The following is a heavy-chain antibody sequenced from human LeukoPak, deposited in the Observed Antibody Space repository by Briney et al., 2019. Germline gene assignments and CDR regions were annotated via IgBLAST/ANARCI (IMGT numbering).Heavy chain of an antibody. V-gene: IGHV4-61*02. D-gene: IGHD3-10*01. CDR3: AKDQTSSDSGIYTCFDY. CDR1: GGSISSGSYY. CDR2: IYTSGST. J-gene: IGHJ4*02. Sequence: SETLSLTCTVSGGSISSGSYYWSWNRQPAGKGLEYTVRIYTSGSTNYNPSLKSRITISVDTSKNHFSLKLSSVTAADTAVYSGAKDQTSSDSGIYTCFDYWGQGTLVTVSS.